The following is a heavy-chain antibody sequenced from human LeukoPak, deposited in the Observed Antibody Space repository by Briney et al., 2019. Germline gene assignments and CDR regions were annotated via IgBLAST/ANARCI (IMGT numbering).Heavy chain of an antibody. CDR2: IYYSGST. J-gene: IGHJ4*02. V-gene: IGHV4-39*02. Sequence: PSDTLSLTRTVSGGSISSSSYYWRWIRQPPGKGVEWSGSIYYSGSTYYNPSLKSRVTISVDTSKNQFSLKLSSVTAADTAVYYCARERYSSGCPDYWGQGTLVTVSS. CDR1: GGSISSSSYY. CDR3: ARERYSSGCPDY. D-gene: IGHD6-19*01.